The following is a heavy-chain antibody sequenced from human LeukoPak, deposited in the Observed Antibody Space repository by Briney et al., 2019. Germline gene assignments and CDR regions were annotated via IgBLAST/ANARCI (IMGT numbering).Heavy chain of an antibody. V-gene: IGHV4-59*01. Sequence: SETLSLTCTVSGGSISSYYWSWIRQPPGKGLEWIGYIYYSGSTYYNPSLKSRVTISVDTSKNQFSLKLSSVTAADTAVYYCARDLDPYSPPTYWGQGTLVTVSS. CDR1: GGSISSYY. D-gene: IGHD3/OR15-3a*01. CDR2: IYYSGST. CDR3: ARDLDPYSPPTY. J-gene: IGHJ4*02.